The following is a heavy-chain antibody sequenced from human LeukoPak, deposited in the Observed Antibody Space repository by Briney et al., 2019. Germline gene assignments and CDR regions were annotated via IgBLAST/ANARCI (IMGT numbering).Heavy chain of an antibody. J-gene: IGHJ4*02. Sequence: GGSLCLSCAASGFTFSSYAMHWVRQAPGKGLEWVAVISYDGSNKYYADSAKGRFTISRDNSQNTLYLQMNSLRAEDTAVYYCARDGYCSGGSCGEFDSWGQGTLATVSS. CDR1: GFTFSSYA. V-gene: IGHV3-30*04. D-gene: IGHD2-15*01. CDR2: ISYDGSNK. CDR3: ARDGYCSGGSCGEFDS.